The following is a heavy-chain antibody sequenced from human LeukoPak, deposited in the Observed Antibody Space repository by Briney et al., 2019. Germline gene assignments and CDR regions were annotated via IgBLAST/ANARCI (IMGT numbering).Heavy chain of an antibody. J-gene: IGHJ4*02. Sequence: GESLKISCKGSGYTFPTYWIGWVRQMPGKGLEWMGMIYPGDSRITYSPSSQGQVTISAEKSIRTAYLQWNSLKASDTAIYYCVRHLSDITSCPNYWGPGTLITVAS. D-gene: IGHD2-2*01. CDR1: GYTFPTYW. V-gene: IGHV5-51*01. CDR3: VRHLSDITSCPNY. CDR2: IYPGDSRI.